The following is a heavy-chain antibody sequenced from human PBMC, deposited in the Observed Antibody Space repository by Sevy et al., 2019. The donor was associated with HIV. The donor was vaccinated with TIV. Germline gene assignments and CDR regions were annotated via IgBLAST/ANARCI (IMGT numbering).Heavy chain of an antibody. CDR3: ARGEVDIVANRTDDAFDI. CDR1: GFTFISFT. D-gene: IGHD5-12*01. Sequence: GGSLRLSCAASGFTFISFTMNWVRQAPGKGLEWVSSISSSSSYIYYADSVKGRFTTSRDNAKNSLYLQMNSLRAEDTAVYYCARGEVDIVANRTDDAFDIWGQGTMVTVSS. CDR2: ISSSSSYI. V-gene: IGHV3-21*01. J-gene: IGHJ3*02.